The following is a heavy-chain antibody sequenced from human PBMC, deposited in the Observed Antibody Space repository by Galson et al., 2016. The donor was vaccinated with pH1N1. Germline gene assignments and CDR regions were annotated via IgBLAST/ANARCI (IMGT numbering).Heavy chain of an antibody. CDR3: ARGDYVGYFVDQ. Sequence: SLRLSCAASGFTISNNWMHWVRQVPGKGLVWVSRVYTDGGRTGYADSVRGRFTISRDNAKNTLYLQMSSLRAEDTAVYYCARGDYVGYFVDQWGQGTLVAVSS. J-gene: IGHJ4*02. CDR1: GFTISNNW. CDR2: VYTDGGRT. V-gene: IGHV3-74*01. D-gene: IGHD4-23*01.